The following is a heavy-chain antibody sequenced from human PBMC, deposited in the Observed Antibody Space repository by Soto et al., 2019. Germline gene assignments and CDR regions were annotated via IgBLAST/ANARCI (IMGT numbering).Heavy chain of an antibody. CDR3: ARHITMDLLFVY. Sequence: EVQLVESGGDLIQPGGSLRLSCAASGFTVSSNYMSWVRQAPGKGLEWVSVIYSGGSTYYADSVKGRFTISRDNSKNALYLQMNSLRAEDTAVYYCARHITMDLLFVYWGQGTLFTVSS. CDR1: GFTVSSNY. D-gene: IGHD3-10*01. CDR2: IYSGGST. J-gene: IGHJ4*02. V-gene: IGHV3-53*01.